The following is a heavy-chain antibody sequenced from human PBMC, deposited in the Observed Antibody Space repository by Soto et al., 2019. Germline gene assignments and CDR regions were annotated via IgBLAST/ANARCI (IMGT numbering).Heavy chain of an antibody. CDR1: GYTFTSYY. CDR3: ARDLVGYCRGGSCSAIPAPYYFDY. Sequence: QVQLVQSGAEVKKPGASVKVSCKASGYTFTSYYMHWVRQAPGQGLEWMGIINPSGGSTSYAQKFQGRVTMTRDTSTSTVYMELSSLRSEDTAVYYCARDLVGYCRGGSCSAIPAPYYFDYWGQGTLVTVSS. V-gene: IGHV1-46*03. J-gene: IGHJ4*02. CDR2: INPSGGST. D-gene: IGHD2-15*01.